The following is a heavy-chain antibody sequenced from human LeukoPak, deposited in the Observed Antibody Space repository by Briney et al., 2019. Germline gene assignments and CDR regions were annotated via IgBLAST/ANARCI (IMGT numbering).Heavy chain of an antibody. Sequence: AGGSLRLSCAASGFTFSSYSMNWVRQAPGKGLEWVSSISSSSSYIYYADSVKGRFTISRDNAKNSLYLQMNSLRVEDTAVYYCARDLYYDILAGPIPRYFDYWGQGTLITVSS. CDR2: ISSSSSYI. CDR3: ARDLYYDILAGPIPRYFDY. V-gene: IGHV3-21*01. CDR1: GFTFSSYS. J-gene: IGHJ4*02. D-gene: IGHD3-9*01.